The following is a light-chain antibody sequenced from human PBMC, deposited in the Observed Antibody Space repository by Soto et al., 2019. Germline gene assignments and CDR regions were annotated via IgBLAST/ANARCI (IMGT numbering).Light chain of an antibody. CDR1: QSVSSN. V-gene: IGKV3-15*01. CDR2: GAS. Sequence: EIVMTQSPATLSVSPGERATLSCRASQSVSSNLAWYQQKPGQAPRLLIYGASARATGIPARFSGSGSGTEFTLTISSLQSEDFAVYYCQQYNNWAKTFGQGTKVDI. J-gene: IGKJ1*01. CDR3: QQYNNWAKT.